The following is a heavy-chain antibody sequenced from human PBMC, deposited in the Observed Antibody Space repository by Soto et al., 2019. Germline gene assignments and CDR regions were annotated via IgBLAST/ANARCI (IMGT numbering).Heavy chain of an antibody. D-gene: IGHD3-3*01. Sequence: EVQLLESGGGLVQPGGSLRLSCAASEFTFSSYSMIWVRQAPGKGLEWVSGVNGGGDITYNAESVKRRFIISRDNSKNTLYLQMNSLRAEDTAVFYCARGHFGVTMDVWGQGNTVTVSS. CDR3: ARGHFGVTMDV. V-gene: IGHV3-23*01. CDR2: VNGGGDIT. CDR1: EFTFSSYS. J-gene: IGHJ6*02.